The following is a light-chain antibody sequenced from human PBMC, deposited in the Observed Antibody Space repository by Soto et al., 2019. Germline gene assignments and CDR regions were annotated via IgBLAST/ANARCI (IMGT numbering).Light chain of an antibody. J-gene: IGKJ4*01. Sequence: EIVLTQSPGTLSLSPGERATLSCRASQSVSSSYLAWYQQKPGQAPRLLIYGASSRATGIPDRFSGSGSGTGFTLTISRLEPEVFAVYYCQQYGSSPATFGGGTKV. CDR2: GAS. CDR3: QQYGSSPAT. CDR1: QSVSSSY. V-gene: IGKV3-20*01.